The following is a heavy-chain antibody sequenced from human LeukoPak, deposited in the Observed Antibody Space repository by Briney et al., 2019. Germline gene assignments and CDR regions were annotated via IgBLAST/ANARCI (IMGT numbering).Heavy chain of an antibody. D-gene: IGHD6-19*01. CDR2: ISAYNGNT. CDR1: GYTFTSYG. CDR3: ARGDSSGWYSYYYYGMDV. Sequence: ASVKVSCKASGYTFTSYGISWVRQAPGQGLEWMGWISAYNGNTNYAQKLQGRVTMTTDTSTSTAYMELRSLRSDDAAVYYCARGDSSGWYSYYYYGMDVWGQGTMVTVSS. V-gene: IGHV1-18*01. J-gene: IGHJ6*02.